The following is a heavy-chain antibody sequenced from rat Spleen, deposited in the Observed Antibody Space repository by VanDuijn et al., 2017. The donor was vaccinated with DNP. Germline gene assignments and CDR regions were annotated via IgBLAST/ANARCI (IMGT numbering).Heavy chain of an antibody. CDR3: AREGYYSGDRAMEA. CDR2: ISASGGST. V-gene: IGHV5-25*01. Sequence: EVQLVESGGGLVQPGRSMKLSCAASGFTFSNYDMAWVRQAPKKGLEWVATISASGGSTSYRDSVKGRFTISRDNAKSTLYLQMNSLRSEDTATYYCAREGYYSGDRAMEAWGQGTSVTVSS. D-gene: IGHD1-1*01. CDR1: GFTFSNYD. J-gene: IGHJ4*01.